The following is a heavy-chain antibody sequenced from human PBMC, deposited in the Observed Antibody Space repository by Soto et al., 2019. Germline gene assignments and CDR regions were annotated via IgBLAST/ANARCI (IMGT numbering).Heavy chain of an antibody. CDR2: ISGSGGST. Sequence: PGGSLRLSCAASGFTFSSYAMSWVRQAPGKGLEWVSAISGSGGSTYYADSVKGRFTISRDNSKNTLYLQMNSLRAEDTAVYYCARGGDGARYCSSTSCSPYYYYYMDVWGKGTTVTVSS. CDR3: ARGGDGARYCSSTSCSPYYYYYMDV. D-gene: IGHD2-2*01. CDR1: GFTFSSYA. J-gene: IGHJ6*03. V-gene: IGHV3-23*01.